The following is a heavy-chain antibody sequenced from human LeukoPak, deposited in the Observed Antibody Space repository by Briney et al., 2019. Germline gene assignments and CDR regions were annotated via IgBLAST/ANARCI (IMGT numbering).Heavy chain of an antibody. CDR3: ARGFTIFGVVPDYYYYYMDV. D-gene: IGHD3-3*01. Sequence: ASVKVSCKASGYTFTSHVINWVRQAPGQGLEWMGWINTNTGNPTYAQGFTGRFVFSLDTSVSTAYLQISSLKAEDTAVYYCARGFTIFGVVPDYYYYYMDVWGKGTTVTVSS. J-gene: IGHJ6*03. V-gene: IGHV7-4-1*02. CDR1: GYTFTSHV. CDR2: INTNTGNP.